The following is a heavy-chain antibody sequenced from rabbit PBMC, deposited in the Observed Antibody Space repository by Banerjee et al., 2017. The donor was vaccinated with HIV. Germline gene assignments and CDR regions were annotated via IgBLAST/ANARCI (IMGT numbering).Heavy chain of an antibody. Sequence: QEQLEESGGDLVKPEGSLTLTCTASGFSFSNNYYMCWVRQAPGKGLEWIACIYAGSSGSTYYASWAKGRFTISKTSSTTVTLQMTSLTAADTATYFCARPVAGYGYISYFNFWGQGTLVTVS. D-gene: IGHD6-1*01. CDR2: IYAGSSGST. CDR1: GFSFSNNYY. J-gene: IGHJ4*01. V-gene: IGHV1S45*01. CDR3: ARPVAGYGYISYFNF.